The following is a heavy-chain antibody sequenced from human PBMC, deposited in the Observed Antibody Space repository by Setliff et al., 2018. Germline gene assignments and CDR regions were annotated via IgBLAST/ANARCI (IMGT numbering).Heavy chain of an antibody. CDR2: INPNSGST. CDR3: ARDVFPYHYEGAFDI. Sequence: ASVKVSCKASGYTFTGYYMHWVRQAPGQGLEWMGWINPNSGSTSYAQKFQGRVTMTRDTSTSTVYMDMSSLRSEDTAVYYCARDVFPYHYEGAFDIWGQGTMVTVSS. J-gene: IGHJ3*02. D-gene: IGHD3-22*01. CDR1: GYTFTGYY. V-gene: IGHV1-46*01.